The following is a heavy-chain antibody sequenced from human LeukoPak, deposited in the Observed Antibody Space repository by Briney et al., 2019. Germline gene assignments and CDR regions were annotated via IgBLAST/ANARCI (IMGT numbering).Heavy chain of an antibody. D-gene: IGHD6-25*01. J-gene: IGHJ4*02. Sequence: GGSLRLSCAASGFTFSSYAMSWVRQAPGKGLEWVSAISGSGVTTYYAVPVKGRLTISRDNSKNTVFLEMNNLRVEDTARYYCAKESNGAAAVHFDSWGQGALVTVSS. V-gene: IGHV3-23*01. CDR2: ISGSGVTT. CDR3: AKESNGAAAVHFDS. CDR1: GFTFSSYA.